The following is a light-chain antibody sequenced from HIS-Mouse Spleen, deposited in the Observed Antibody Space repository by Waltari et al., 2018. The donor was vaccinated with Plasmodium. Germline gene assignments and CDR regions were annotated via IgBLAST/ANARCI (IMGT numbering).Light chain of an antibody. J-gene: IGKJ3*01. CDR1: QSVSSN. Sequence: EIVMTQSPATLSVSPGERATLSCRASQSVSSNLDWYQQKPGQAPRLLIYGASTRATGIPARLSGSGSGTEFTLTISSLQSEDFAVYYCQQYNNWSFTFGPGTKVDIK. V-gene: IGKV3-15*01. CDR3: QQYNNWSFT. CDR2: GAS.